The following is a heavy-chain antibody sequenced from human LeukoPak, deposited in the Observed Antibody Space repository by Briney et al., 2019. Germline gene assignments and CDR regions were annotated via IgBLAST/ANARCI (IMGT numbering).Heavy chain of an antibody. CDR2: MYHSGNT. CDR1: GNSISSGYY. Sequence: PSETLSLTCTVSGNSISSGYYWDWIRQPPGKGLEWIGSMYHSGNTYYNPSLKSRVTISVDTSKNQFSLKLSSVTAADTAVYYCAREESGSNYYFDYWGQGTLVTVSS. V-gene: IGHV4-38-2*02. J-gene: IGHJ4*02. D-gene: IGHD2-15*01. CDR3: AREESGSNYYFDY.